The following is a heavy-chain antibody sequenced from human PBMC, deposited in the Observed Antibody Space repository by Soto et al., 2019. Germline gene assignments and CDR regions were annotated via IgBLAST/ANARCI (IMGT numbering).Heavy chain of an antibody. J-gene: IGHJ6*02. CDR1: GASISSYY. CDR3: ARDFGPPGGWPLMDV. V-gene: IGHV4-59*01. D-gene: IGHD6-19*01. Sequence: QVQLQESGPGLVKPSETLSLTCTVSGASISSYYWSXXXXXXGKGLEWIGYIYYSGSTNYNPSLKSRVTISVDTSKNQFSLKLSSVTAADTAVYYCARDFGPPGGWPLMDVWGQGTTVTVSS. CDR2: IYYSGST.